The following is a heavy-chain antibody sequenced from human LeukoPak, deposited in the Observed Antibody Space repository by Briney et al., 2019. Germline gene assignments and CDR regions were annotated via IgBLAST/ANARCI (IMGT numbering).Heavy chain of an antibody. CDR3: TTESQYTYGYGYDHYYMDV. CDR1: GYTFIGYY. CDR2: INPNSGGT. V-gene: IGHV1-2*02. D-gene: IGHD5-18*01. Sequence: ASVKVSCKASGYTFIGYYMHWVRQAPGQGLEWMGWINPNSGGTNYAQKFQGRVTMTRDTSISTAYMELSRLRSDDTAVYYCTTESQYTYGYGYDHYYMDVWGKGTTVTVSS. J-gene: IGHJ6*03.